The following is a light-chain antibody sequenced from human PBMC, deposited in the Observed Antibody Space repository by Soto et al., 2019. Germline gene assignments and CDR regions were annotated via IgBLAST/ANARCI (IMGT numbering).Light chain of an antibody. CDR3: QQTYNLPWT. Sequence: DIQMTQSPFSLSASAGDRVTITCRASQSIDKFLSWYQQRPGKAPNLLISPASTLQPGVPSRFSGSRSGTDFTLTISSLQPEDFATYFCQQTYNLPWTFGQGTTVEIQ. CDR1: QSIDKF. J-gene: IGKJ1*01. V-gene: IGKV1-39*01. CDR2: PAS.